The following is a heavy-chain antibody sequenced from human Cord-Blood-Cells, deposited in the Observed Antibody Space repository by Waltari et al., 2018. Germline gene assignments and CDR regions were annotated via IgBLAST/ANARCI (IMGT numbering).Heavy chain of an antibody. J-gene: IGHJ3*01. CDR3: ASPSEEQQLVKGYAFEL. CDR1: GYSISSGYY. D-gene: IGHD6-13*01. Sequence: QVQLQESGPGLVKPSETLSLTCAVSGYSISSGYYWGWIRQPPWKGLEWIGSIYHSGSTYYNPSLKSRVTISVDTSKNQFSLKLSSVTAADTAVYYCASPSEEQQLVKGYAFELWGQGTMVTVSS. V-gene: IGHV4-38-2*01. CDR2: IYHSGST.